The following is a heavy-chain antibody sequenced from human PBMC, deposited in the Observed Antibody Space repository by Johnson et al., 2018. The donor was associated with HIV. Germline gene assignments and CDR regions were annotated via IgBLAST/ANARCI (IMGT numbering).Heavy chain of an antibody. CDR1: GFTFDDYG. Sequence: VQLVESGGGVVRPGGSLRVSCEASGFTFDDYGMSWARQAPGKGLEWVSGINWNGGSTGYADSVKGRFTISRDNAKKSLYLLMNSLRVEDTAVYYCARDSTPWGGDYVGYAFDLWGQGTMVTVSS. CDR3: ARDSTPWGGDYVGYAFDL. D-gene: IGHD4-17*01. CDR2: INWNGGST. V-gene: IGHV3-20*04. J-gene: IGHJ3*01.